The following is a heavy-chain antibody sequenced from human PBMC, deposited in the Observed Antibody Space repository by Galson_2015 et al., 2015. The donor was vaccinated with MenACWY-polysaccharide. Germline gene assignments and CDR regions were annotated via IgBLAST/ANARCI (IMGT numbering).Heavy chain of an antibody. CDR1: GYSFSSYD. D-gene: IGHD3-22*01. CDR3: ASGGKYYYDSSGYLNWFDP. J-gene: IGHJ5*02. CDR2: MNPNSGNT. V-gene: IGHV1-8*01. Sequence: SVKVSCKASGYSFSSYDINWVRPPTGQGLEWMGWMNPNSGNTGYAQPFPGIVTMTRTTSIRIAYMVLSSLRSEDTAVYYCASGGKYYYDSSGYLNWFDPWGQGTLVTVSS.